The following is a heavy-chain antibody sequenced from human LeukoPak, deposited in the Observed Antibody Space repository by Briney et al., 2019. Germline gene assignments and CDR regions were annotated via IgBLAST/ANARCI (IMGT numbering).Heavy chain of an antibody. CDR1: GYPFTSYY. CDR3: ARDHYGDYYFDY. CDR2: INPSGGST. D-gene: IGHD4-17*01. V-gene: IGHV1-46*01. Sequence: ASVKVSCKASGYPFTSYYMHWVRQAPGQGLEWMGIINPSGGSTSYAQKFQGRVTMTRDTSTSTVYMELSSLRSEDTAVYYCARDHYGDYYFDYWGQGTLVTVSS. J-gene: IGHJ4*02.